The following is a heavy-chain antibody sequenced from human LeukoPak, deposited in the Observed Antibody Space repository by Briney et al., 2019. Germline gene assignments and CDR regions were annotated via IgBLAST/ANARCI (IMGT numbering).Heavy chain of an antibody. Sequence: GGSLRLSCAASGFTVSSNYMSWVRQAPGKGLEWVSVIYSGGSTYYADSVKGRFTISRDNSKNTLYLQMNSLRAEDTAVYYCAREGNVDTRWFDPWGQGTLVTVSS. J-gene: IGHJ5*02. V-gene: IGHV3-53*01. CDR2: IYSGGST. CDR1: GFTVSSNY. CDR3: AREGNVDTRWFDP. D-gene: IGHD5-18*01.